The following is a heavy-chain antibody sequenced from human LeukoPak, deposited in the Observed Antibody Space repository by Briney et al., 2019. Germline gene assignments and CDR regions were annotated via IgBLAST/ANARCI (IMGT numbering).Heavy chain of an antibody. J-gene: IGHJ4*02. CDR2: ISSSGSTI. D-gene: IGHD2-2*01. CDR1: GFTFSSYE. Sequence: GGSLRLSCAASGFTFSSYEMNWVRQAPGKGPEWVSYISSSGSTIYYADSVKGRFTISRDNAKNSLYLQMNSLRAEDTAVYYCARDPAPLGYWGQGTLVTVSS. CDR3: ARDPAPLGY. V-gene: IGHV3-48*03.